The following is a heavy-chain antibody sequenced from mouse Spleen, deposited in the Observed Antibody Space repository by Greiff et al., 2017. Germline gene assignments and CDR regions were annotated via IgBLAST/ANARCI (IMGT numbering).Heavy chain of an antibody. J-gene: IGHJ2*01. Sequence: EVQVVESGGGLVKPGGSLKLSCVASGFTFSDYYMAWVRQVPEKGLEWVANINYDGSSTYYLDSLKSRFIISRDNAKNILYLQMSSLKSEDTATYYCARVNWDGYYFDYWGQGTTLTVSS. CDR3: ARVNWDGYYFDY. CDR2: INYDGSST. V-gene: IGHV5-16*01. CDR1: GFTFSDYY. D-gene: IGHD4-1*02.